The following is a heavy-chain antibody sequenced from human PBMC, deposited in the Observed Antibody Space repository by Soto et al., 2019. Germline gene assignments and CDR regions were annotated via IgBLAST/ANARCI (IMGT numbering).Heavy chain of an antibody. CDR3: THSLNYVALTGYFNRRFYCGMDV. D-gene: IGHD3-9*01. CDR2: LYWDGDK. J-gene: IGHJ6*02. CDR1: GFSLSTTGVA. V-gene: IGHV2-5*02. Sequence: QITLKESGPTLVKPTQTLTLTCTFSGFSLSTTGVAVGWIRQPPGKALEWLALLYWDGDKRYSPSLETRLTITTATSNTPVFLTMTNIDPVDTATYSCTHSLNYVALTGYFNRRFYCGMDVWGRWTTVTVSS.